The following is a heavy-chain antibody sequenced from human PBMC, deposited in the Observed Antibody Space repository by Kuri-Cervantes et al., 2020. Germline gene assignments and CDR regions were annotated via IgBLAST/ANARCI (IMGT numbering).Heavy chain of an antibody. D-gene: IGHD3-10*01. CDR3: ARERSITLIRGVHDWFDP. J-gene: IGHJ5*02. CDR2: INHSGST. V-gene: IGHV4-34*01. Sequence: SQTLSLTCAVYGGSFSGYYWSWIRQPPGKGLEWIGEINHSGSTNYNTSLKSRVTISVDTSKNQFSLKLSSVTAADTAVYYCARERSITLIRGVHDWFDPWGQGTLVTVSS. CDR1: GGSFSGYY.